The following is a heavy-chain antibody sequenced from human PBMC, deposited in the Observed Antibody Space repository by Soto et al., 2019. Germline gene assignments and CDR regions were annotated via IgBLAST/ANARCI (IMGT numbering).Heavy chain of an antibody. D-gene: IGHD3-22*01. Sequence: GGSLTLSCAASGFTFTSYSMNWVRQAPEKGLEGVSYISSSSSYIYYADSVKGRFTISRDNAKNSLYLQMNSLRAEDTAVYYCARDGRYYDSSGYYPGDFDYWGQGTLVTVSS. CDR2: ISSSSSYI. J-gene: IGHJ4*02. V-gene: IGHV3-21*01. CDR3: ARDGRYYDSSGYYPGDFDY. CDR1: GFTFTSYS.